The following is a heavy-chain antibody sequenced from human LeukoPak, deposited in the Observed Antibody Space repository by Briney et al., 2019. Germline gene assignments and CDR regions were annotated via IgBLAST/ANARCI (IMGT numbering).Heavy chain of an antibody. CDR2: IYYSGSI. D-gene: IGHD1-1*01. CDR3: ARGNWYLDY. Sequence: SETLSLTCTVSGGSISSYHWSWIRQPPGKGLEWIGYIYYSGSINYNPSLKSRVTISVDTSKNQFSLKVSSVTAADTAVYYCARGNWYLDYWGQGTLVTVSS. CDR1: GGSISSYH. V-gene: IGHV4-59*01. J-gene: IGHJ4*02.